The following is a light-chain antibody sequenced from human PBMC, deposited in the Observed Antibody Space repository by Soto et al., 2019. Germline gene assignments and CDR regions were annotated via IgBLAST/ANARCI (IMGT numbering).Light chain of an antibody. CDR3: SSFTSSITYV. V-gene: IGLV2-14*01. CDR1: SGDVGGYNS. J-gene: IGLJ1*01. Sequence: QSVLTQPASVSGSPGQSSRISCTCASGDVGGYNSVSWYRQDPGKAPKLMIYDVTNRPSGVSNRFSGSKSGNMASLTISGLQAEDEADYYCSSFTSSITYVFGTGTKATVL. CDR2: DVT.